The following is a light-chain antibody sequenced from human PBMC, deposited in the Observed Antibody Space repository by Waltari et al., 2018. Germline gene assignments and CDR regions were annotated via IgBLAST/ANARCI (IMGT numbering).Light chain of an antibody. CDR2: VKSDGSH. CDR3: HTWGTGGDWV. CDR1: SGHSNSV. Sequence: QLGLTQSPSASASLGASVNLTCSLSSGHSNSVIAWHQQQPEKGPRYLMKVKSDGSHSKGDGIPDRFSGSSSGAERHLTISGLQSEDEADYYCHTWGTGGDWVFGGGTKLTVL. J-gene: IGLJ3*02. V-gene: IGLV4-69*02.